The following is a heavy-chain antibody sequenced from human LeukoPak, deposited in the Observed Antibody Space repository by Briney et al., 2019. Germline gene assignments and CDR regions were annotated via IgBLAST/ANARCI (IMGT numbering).Heavy chain of an antibody. V-gene: IGHV3-48*03. J-gene: IGHJ3*02. CDR2: ISSSGSTI. D-gene: IGHD3-22*01. Sequence: PGGSLRLSCAASGFTFSTYEMNWVRQAPGKGLEWVSYISSSGSTIYYADSVKGRFTISRDNAKNSLYLQMSSLRAEDTAVYYCARGGYWTFDIWGQGTMVTVSS. CDR1: GFTFSTYE. CDR3: ARGGYWTFDI.